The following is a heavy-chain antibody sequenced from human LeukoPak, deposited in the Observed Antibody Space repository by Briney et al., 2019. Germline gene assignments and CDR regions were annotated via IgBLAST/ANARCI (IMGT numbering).Heavy chain of an antibody. Sequence: GESLQISCQGSGYRFTSNWIGWVRQMPGKGLEWMGVIYPSDSDTRYSPSFQGQVTISADKSISTAYLQWRSLKVSDSAMYYCARLTAVVTFDYWGQGTLVTVSS. V-gene: IGHV5-51*01. CDR1: GYRFTSNW. CDR2: IYPSDSDT. D-gene: IGHD4-23*01. CDR3: ARLTAVVTFDY. J-gene: IGHJ4*02.